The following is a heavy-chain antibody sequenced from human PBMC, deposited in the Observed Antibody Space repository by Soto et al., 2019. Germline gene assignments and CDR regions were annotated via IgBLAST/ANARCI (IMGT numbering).Heavy chain of an antibody. D-gene: IGHD3-22*01. CDR2: TYYRSKWYN. V-gene: IGHV6-1*01. J-gene: IGHJ4*02. CDR1: GDSVSSNSAA. Sequence: SQTLSLTCAISGDSVSSNSAAWNWIRQSPSRGLGWLGRTYYRSKWYNDYAVSVKSRITINPDTSKNQFSLQLNSVTPEDTAVYHCARNTYYYDSSGYFDYWGQGTLVTVSS. CDR3: ARNTYYYDSSGYFDY.